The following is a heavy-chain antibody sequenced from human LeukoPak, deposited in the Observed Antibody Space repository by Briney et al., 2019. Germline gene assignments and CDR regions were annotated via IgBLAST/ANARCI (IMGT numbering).Heavy chain of an antibody. J-gene: IGHJ4*02. D-gene: IGHD2-2*02. CDR3: ARLSLGYCSSTICYNPDY. Sequence: SETLSLTCTVSGGSISSSSYYWGWIRQPPGKGLEWIGSIYHSGSTYYNPPLKSRVTISVDTSKNQFSLKLSSVTAADTAVYYCARLSLGYCSSTICYNPDYWGQGTLVTVSS. CDR2: IYHSGST. CDR1: GGSISSSSYY. V-gene: IGHV4-39*01.